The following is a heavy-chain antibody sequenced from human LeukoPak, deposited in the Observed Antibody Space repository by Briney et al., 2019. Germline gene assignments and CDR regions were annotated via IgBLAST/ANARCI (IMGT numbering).Heavy chain of an antibody. Sequence: GGSLRLSCAASGFTFSSYAMSWVRLAPGKGLEWVSAISGSGGSACYADSVKGRFTISRDNSKNTLYLQMNSLRAEDTAIYYCEKDSPSLFGSAGIDYRGQGTLVTVSS. J-gene: IGHJ4*02. CDR3: EKDSPSLFGSAGIDY. D-gene: IGHD3-3*01. V-gene: IGHV3-23*01. CDR2: ISGSGGSA. CDR1: GFTFSSYA.